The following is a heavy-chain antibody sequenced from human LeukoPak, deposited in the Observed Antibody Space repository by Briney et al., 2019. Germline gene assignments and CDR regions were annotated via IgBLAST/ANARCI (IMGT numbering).Heavy chain of an antibody. D-gene: IGHD2-15*01. J-gene: IGHJ1*01. CDR2: INQDGSEK. CDR1: GFTFSSYW. V-gene: IGHV3-7*04. Sequence: GGSLRLSCAGTGFTFSSYWMTWVRQAPGNGLEWVANINQDGSEKYFVASVKGRFTISRDNRKNSVYLQMNSLRAEDTAVYYCARPLGWPEYFQYWGQGTLVTVSS. CDR3: ARPLGWPEYFQY.